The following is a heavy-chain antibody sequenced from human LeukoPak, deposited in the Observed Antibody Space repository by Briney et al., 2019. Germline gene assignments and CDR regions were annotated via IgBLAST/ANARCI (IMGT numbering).Heavy chain of an antibody. CDR1: GGSISSYY. V-gene: IGHV4-59*12. D-gene: IGHD1-26*01. J-gene: IGHJ4*02. CDR2: IYYSGST. CDR3: ARDRRGGSFSFNFDY. Sequence: PSETLSLTCTVSGGSISSYYWSWIRQPPGKGLEWIGYIYYSGSTNYNPSLKSRVTISVDTSKNQFPLKLSSVTAADTAVYYCARDRRGGSFSFNFDYWGQGTLVTVSS.